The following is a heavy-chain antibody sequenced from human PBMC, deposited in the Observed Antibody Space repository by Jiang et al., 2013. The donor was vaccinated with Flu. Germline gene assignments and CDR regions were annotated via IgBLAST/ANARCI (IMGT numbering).Heavy chain of an antibody. V-gene: IGHV5-10-1*01. D-gene: IGHD3-16*01. CDR1: GYNFTNYL. CDR2: MDPIASYP. J-gene: IGHJ6*04. Sequence: GAEVKKPGESLRIFCQASGYNFTNYLITWVRQMPGKGLEWMGRMDPIASYPYYSPAFQGHVTISADNSISTAYLQWSSLKASDTAMYYCARVPFTGYYFYGFDVWGKGTTVTVSS. CDR3: ARVPFTGYYFYGFDV.